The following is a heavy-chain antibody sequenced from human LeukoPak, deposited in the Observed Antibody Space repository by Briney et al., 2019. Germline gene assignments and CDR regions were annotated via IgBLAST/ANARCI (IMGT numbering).Heavy chain of an antibody. CDR1: GFTFSSYA. J-gene: IGHJ4*02. V-gene: IGHV3-30*04. D-gene: IGHD5-18*01. CDR3: ARGRIQLWSTNPGY. Sequence: GRSLRLSCAASGFTFSSYAMHWVRQAPGKGLEWVAVISYDGSNKYYADSVKGRFTISRDNSKNTLYLQMNSLRAEDTAVYYCARGRIQLWSTNPGYWGQGTLVTVSS. CDR2: ISYDGSNK.